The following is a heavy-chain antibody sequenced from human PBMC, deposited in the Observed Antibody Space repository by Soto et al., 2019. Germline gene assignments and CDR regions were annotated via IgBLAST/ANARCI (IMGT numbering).Heavy chain of an antibody. CDR1: GYTFTGYY. CDR3: ARDKEITMVRGVMGGLDYHYYGMDV. D-gene: IGHD3-10*01. J-gene: IGHJ6*02. Sequence: ASVKVSCKASGYTFTGYYMHWVRQAPGQGLEWMGWINPNSGGTNYAQKFQGWVTMTRDTSISTAYMELSRLRSDDTAVYYCARDKEITMVRGVMGGLDYHYYGMDVWGQGATVTVSS. CDR2: INPNSGGT. V-gene: IGHV1-2*04.